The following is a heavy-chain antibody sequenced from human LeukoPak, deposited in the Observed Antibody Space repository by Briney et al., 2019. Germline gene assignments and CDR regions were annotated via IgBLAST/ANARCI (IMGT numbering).Heavy chain of an antibody. Sequence: ASVKVSCKASGYTFTRYHMHWVRQAPGQGLEWMGIINPSGGSTRYAQKVQGRVTMTRDMSTSTVYMDLSSLRSEDTAVYYCARDLGYSSSYWGQGTLVTVSS. J-gene: IGHJ4*02. CDR3: ARDLGYSSSY. V-gene: IGHV1-46*01. CDR1: GYTFTRYH. D-gene: IGHD6-13*01. CDR2: INPSGGST.